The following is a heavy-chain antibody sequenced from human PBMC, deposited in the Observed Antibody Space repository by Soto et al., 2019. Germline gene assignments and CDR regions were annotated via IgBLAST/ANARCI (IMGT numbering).Heavy chain of an antibody. Sequence: EVQLVESGGGLVRPGGSLGLSCAVSGFTDSTNYMSWVRQAPGKGLESVSIIYSDGSTYYADSVKGRFTTSRDRARNTLYLQMDNMRADDTAVYHCARDSSYYGSGRGVLDYWGPGALVTVSS. V-gene: IGHV3-66*01. J-gene: IGHJ4*02. CDR3: ARDSSYYGSGRGVLDY. D-gene: IGHD3-10*01. CDR1: GFTDSTNY. CDR2: IYSDGST.